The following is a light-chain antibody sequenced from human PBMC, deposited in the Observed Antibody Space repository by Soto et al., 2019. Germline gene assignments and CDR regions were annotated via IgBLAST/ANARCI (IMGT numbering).Light chain of an antibody. CDR1: SSDVGNYKY. V-gene: IGLV2-14*01. CDR2: EVS. Sequence: QSALTQPASVSGSPGQSITISCTGTSSDVGNYKYVSWYQQHPGKAPKLMIYEVSNRPSGVSNRFSGSKSGNTASLTISGLQAEDETDYYCSSYAGSNNFVFGTGTKLTVL. J-gene: IGLJ1*01. CDR3: SSYAGSNNFV.